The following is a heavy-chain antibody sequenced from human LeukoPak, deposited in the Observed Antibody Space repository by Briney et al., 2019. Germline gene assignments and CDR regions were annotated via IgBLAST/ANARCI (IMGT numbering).Heavy chain of an antibody. CDR1: GGSISSGGYY. CDR3: ASLVVPAAIYYYYGMDV. D-gene: IGHD2-2*01. V-gene: IGHV4-31*03. Sequence: SETLSLTCTVSGGSISSGGYYWSWIRQHPEKGLEWIGYIYYSGSTYYNPSLKSRVTISVDTSKNQFSLKLSSVTAADTAVYYCASLVVPAAIYYYYGMDVWGQGTTVTVSS. CDR2: IYYSGST. J-gene: IGHJ6*02.